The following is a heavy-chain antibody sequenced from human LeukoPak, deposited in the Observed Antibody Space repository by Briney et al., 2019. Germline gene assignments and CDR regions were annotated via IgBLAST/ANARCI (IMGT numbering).Heavy chain of an antibody. Sequence: SETLSLTCAVYGGPFSGYYWSWIRQPPGKGLEWIGEINHSGSTNYNPSLKSRVTISVDTSKNQFSLKLSSVTAADTAVYYCARVRVSGSYHYWGQGTLVTVSS. CDR2: INHSGST. CDR3: ARVRVSGSYHY. V-gene: IGHV4-34*01. CDR1: GGPFSGYY. D-gene: IGHD1-26*01. J-gene: IGHJ4*02.